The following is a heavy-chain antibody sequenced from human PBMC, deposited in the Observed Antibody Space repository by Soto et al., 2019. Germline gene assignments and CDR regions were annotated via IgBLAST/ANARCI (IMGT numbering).Heavy chain of an antibody. CDR1: GGSISSYY. J-gene: IGHJ6*02. CDR2: IYYSGST. CDR3: ARLGYSAIEYDYYYGLDV. Sequence: SETLSLTCTVSGGSISSYYWSWIRQPPGKGLEWIGYIYYSGSTNYKPSLKSRVTISVDTSKNQFSLKLSSVTAADTAVYYCARLGYSAIEYDYYYGLDVWGQGTTVTVSS. D-gene: IGHD2-21*01. V-gene: IGHV4-59*08.